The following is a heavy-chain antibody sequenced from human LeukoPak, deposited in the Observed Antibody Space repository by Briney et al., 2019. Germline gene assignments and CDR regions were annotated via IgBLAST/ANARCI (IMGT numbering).Heavy chain of an antibody. J-gene: IGHJ4*02. V-gene: IGHV3-30*04. CDR3: ARDRFPDYDYVWGEFGY. Sequence: GGSLRLSCAASGFTFSSYAMHWVRQAPGKGLEWVAVISYDGSNKYYADSVKGRFTISRDNSKNTLYLQMNSLRAEDTAVYYCARDRFPDYDYVWGEFGYWGQGTLVTVSS. D-gene: IGHD3-16*01. CDR1: GFTFSSYA. CDR2: ISYDGSNK.